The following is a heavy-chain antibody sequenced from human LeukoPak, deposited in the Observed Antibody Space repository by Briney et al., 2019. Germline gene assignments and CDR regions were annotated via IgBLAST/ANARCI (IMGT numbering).Heavy chain of an antibody. D-gene: IGHD4-17*01. CDR2: ISGSGGST. J-gene: IGHJ1*01. V-gene: IGHV3-23*01. CDR3: AKENYGDSTGGRFQH. CDR1: GFTFSDYY. Sequence: PGGSLRLSCAASGFTFSDYYMSWIRQTPVKGLEWVSVISGSGGSTYYADSVKGRFTISRVNSKNTLYLQMNSLRAEDTAVYYCAKENYGDSTGGRFQHWGQGTLVTVS.